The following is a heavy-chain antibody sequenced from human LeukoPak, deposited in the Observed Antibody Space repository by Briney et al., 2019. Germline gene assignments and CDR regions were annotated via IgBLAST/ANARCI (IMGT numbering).Heavy chain of an antibody. J-gene: IGHJ4*02. Sequence: ASVKVSCKASGYTFTGYYMHWVRQAPGQGLEWMGWINPNSGGTNYAQKFQGRVTMTRDTSISTAYMELSRLRSDDTAVYYCARDLQVATVTRGVFGYWGQGTLVTVSS. D-gene: IGHD4-17*01. CDR2: INPNSGGT. V-gene: IGHV1-2*02. CDR1: GYTFTGYY. CDR3: ARDLQVATVTRGVFGY.